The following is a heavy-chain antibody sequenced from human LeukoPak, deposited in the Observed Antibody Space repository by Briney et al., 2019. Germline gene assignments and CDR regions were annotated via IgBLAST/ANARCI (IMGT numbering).Heavy chain of an antibody. Sequence: GGSLRLSCAASGFSVSNNYMSWVRQAPGKGLEWVALIWYDGSNKYYADSVKGRLTISRDNSKNTLYLQMNSLRAEDTAVYYCARELYSSGSLDYWGQGTLVTVSS. J-gene: IGHJ4*02. CDR2: IWYDGSNK. V-gene: IGHV3-33*08. CDR1: GFSVSNNY. D-gene: IGHD6-19*01. CDR3: ARELYSSGSLDY.